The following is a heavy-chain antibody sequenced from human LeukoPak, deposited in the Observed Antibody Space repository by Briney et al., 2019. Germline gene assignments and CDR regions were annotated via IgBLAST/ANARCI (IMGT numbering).Heavy chain of an antibody. V-gene: IGHV1-18*01. D-gene: IGHD3-10*01. J-gene: IGHJ4*02. CDR2: ISAYNGNT. CDR1: GYTFTSYG. Sequence: ASVKVSCKASGYTFTSYGISWVRQAPGQGLEWMGWISAYNGNTDYAQKLRGRVTMTTDTSTSTAYMELRSLRSDDTAVYYCARDGFGELLYYFDYWGQGTLVTISS. CDR3: ARDGFGELLYYFDY.